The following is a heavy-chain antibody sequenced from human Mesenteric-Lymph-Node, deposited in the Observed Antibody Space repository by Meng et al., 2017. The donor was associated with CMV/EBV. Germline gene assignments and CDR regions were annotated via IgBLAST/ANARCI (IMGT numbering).Heavy chain of an antibody. J-gene: IGHJ5*02. CDR1: GFTFSDYT. V-gene: IGHV3-21*01. CDR2: ITGGSSYI. CDR3: ARDNWFDP. Sequence: LSLSCAASGFTFSDYTMNWVRPAPGKGLEWVSSITGGSSYIYYADSVKGRFTISRDNAKNSLYLQMNSLRAEDTAVYYCARDNWFDPWGQGTLVTVSS.